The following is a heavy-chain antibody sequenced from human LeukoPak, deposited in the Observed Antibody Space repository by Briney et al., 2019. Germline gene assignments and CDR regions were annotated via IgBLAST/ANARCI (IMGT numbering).Heavy chain of an antibody. Sequence: ASVKVSCKASGYTFTSYDINWVRQATGQGLEWMGWMNPNSGNTGYAQKFQGRVTMTRYTSISTAYMELRSLRSDDTAVYYCARLTMVRGVIISSPLDYWGQGTLVTVSS. CDR1: GYTFTSYD. CDR2: MNPNSGNT. V-gene: IGHV1-8*01. D-gene: IGHD3-10*01. CDR3: ARLTMVRGVIISSPLDY. J-gene: IGHJ4*02.